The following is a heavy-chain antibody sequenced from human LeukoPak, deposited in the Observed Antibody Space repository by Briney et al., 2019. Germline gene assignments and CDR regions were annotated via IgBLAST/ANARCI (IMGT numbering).Heavy chain of an antibody. D-gene: IGHD6-19*01. CDR1: GYTFTSYY. Sequence: GASVKVSCKASGYTFTSYYMHWVRQAPGQGLEWMGIINPSGGSTSYAQKFQGRVTMTEDTSTDTAYMELSSLRSEDTAVYYCATVRSGWSPFDYWGQGTLVTVSS. CDR2: INPSGGST. J-gene: IGHJ4*02. CDR3: ATVRSGWSPFDY. V-gene: IGHV1-46*01.